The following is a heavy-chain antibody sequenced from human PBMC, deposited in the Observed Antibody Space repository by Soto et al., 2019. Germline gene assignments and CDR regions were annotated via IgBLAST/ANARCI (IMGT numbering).Heavy chain of an antibody. CDR2: IFHTGTT. CDR3: ATVGSSWFGAFDI. Sequence: SETLSLTCTVSGGSITNYYYSWIRQPPGKGLEWIGYIFHTGTTSYNPSLKSRVTLSVDTSQSQFSLKLNSVTAADTAVYYCATVGSSWFGAFDIWGHGTMVTVSS. D-gene: IGHD6-13*01. V-gene: IGHV4-59*08. J-gene: IGHJ3*02. CDR1: GGSITNYY.